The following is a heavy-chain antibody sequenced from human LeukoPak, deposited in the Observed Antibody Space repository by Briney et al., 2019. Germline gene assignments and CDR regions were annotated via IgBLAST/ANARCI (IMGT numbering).Heavy chain of an antibody. CDR2: INWDGGST. D-gene: IGHD1-26*01. Sequence: GGSLRLSCAASGFTFDEYGMSWVRQAPGKGLEWVSSINWDGGSTAYADSVQGRFTFSSANANTSLNRQMKSLRAEDTALYCCARDSFSGVSLDYWGQGTLVTVSS. V-gene: IGHV3-20*04. J-gene: IGHJ4*02. CDR1: GFTFDEYG. CDR3: ARDSFSGVSLDY.